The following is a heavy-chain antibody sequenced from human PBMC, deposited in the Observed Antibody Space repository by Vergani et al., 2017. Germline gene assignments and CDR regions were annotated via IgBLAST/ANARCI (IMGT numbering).Heavy chain of an antibody. CDR1: GYSISSGYD. J-gene: IGHJ4*02. Sequence: QLQLQESGSRLVKPSETLSLTCAVSGYSISSGYDWGWIRQPPGKGLEWIGSIYHSGSTYYNPSLKSGVTISVDTSKNQFSLKLSSVTAADTAVYYCARRIVGAYFDYWGQGTLVTVSS. CDR3: ARRIVGAYFDY. V-gene: IGHV4-38-2*01. D-gene: IGHD1-26*01. CDR2: IYHSGST.